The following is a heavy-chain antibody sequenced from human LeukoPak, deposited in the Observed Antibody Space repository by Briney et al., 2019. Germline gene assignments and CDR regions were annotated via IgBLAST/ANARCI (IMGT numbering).Heavy chain of an antibody. CDR3: ARCRATVTTHWFDP. CDR2: MNPNSGNT. V-gene: IGHV1-8*03. D-gene: IGHD4-11*01. CDR1: GYPFSNYD. J-gene: IGHJ5*02. Sequence: GASVKVSCKASGYPFSNYDINWVRQATGQGLEWMGWMNPNSGNTDYAQKFQGRVTITRNTSISTAYMELSSLRSEDTAVYYCARCRATVTTHWFDPWGQGTLVTVSS.